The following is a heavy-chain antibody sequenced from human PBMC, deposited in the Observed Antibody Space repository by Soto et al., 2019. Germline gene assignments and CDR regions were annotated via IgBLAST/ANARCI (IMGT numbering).Heavy chain of an antibody. V-gene: IGHV3-23*01. Sequence: LRLSCAASGFTFISYAMSWVRQAPGKGLEWVSAISGSGGSTYYADSVKGRFTISRDNSKNTLYLQMNSLRAEDTAVYYCAYYSSSWYNYYYGMDVWGQGTTVTVSS. CDR1: GFTFISYA. CDR2: ISGSGGST. D-gene: IGHD6-13*01. J-gene: IGHJ6*02. CDR3: AYYSSSWYNYYYGMDV.